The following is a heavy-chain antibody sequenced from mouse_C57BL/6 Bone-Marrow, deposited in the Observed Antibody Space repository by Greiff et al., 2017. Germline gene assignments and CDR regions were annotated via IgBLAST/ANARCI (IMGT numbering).Heavy chain of an antibody. D-gene: IGHD1-1*01. Sequence: QVQLQQSGAELARPGASVKMSCKASGYTFTSYTMHWVKQRPGQGLEWIGYINPSSGYTKYNQKFKDKATLTADKSSSTAYMQLSSLTSEDSAVYYCAGAYYYGSSYGGFAYWGQGTLVTVSA. CDR1: GYTFTSYT. CDR3: AGAYYYGSSYGGFAY. V-gene: IGHV1-4*01. J-gene: IGHJ3*01. CDR2: INPSSGYT.